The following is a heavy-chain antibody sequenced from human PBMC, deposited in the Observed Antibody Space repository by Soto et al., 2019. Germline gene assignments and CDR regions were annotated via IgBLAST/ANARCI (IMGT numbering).Heavy chain of an antibody. CDR2: IQGGGSI. V-gene: IGHV3-66*01. J-gene: IGHJ4*02. CDR1: GFTVSNNY. Sequence: EVLLVESGGGFVQPGGSLRLSCAASGFTVSNNYMTWVRKAPGRGLEWVSVIQGGGSISYADSVRDRFTISRDSSKNTVFLQMSSLRPEDTAVYFCARGEGSGSNALGDWGQGTLVTVSS. D-gene: IGHD3-10*01. CDR3: ARGEGSGSNALGD.